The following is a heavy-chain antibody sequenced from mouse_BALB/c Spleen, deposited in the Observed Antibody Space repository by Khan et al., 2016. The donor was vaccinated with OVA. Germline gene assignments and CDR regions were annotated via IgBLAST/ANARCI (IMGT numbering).Heavy chain of an antibody. CDR1: GYTFTDYS. J-gene: IGHJ1*01. V-gene: IGHV9-2-1*01. CDR2: INTETGEP. Sequence: QIQLVQSGPELKRPGETVKISCMASGYTFTDYSMHWVKQAPGKGLKWMGWINTETGEPTYADDFKGRFAFSLETSASTAYLQINNLKNEDPATYFGAGRKHWDFDVWGAGTTVTVSA. CDR3: AGRKHWDFDV.